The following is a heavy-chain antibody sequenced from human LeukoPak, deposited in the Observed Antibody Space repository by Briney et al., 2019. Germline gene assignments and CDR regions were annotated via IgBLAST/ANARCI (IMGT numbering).Heavy chain of an antibody. Sequence: GDSLRLSCAASGFTFSSYSMNWVRQAPGKGLEWVSYISSSSSTIYYADSVKGRFTISRDNAKNSLYLQMNSLRAEDTAVYYCARDGRYYDSSGSEYWGQGTLVTVSS. CDR3: ARDGRYYDSSGSEY. V-gene: IGHV3-48*04. CDR2: ISSSSSTI. D-gene: IGHD3-22*01. J-gene: IGHJ4*02. CDR1: GFTFSSYS.